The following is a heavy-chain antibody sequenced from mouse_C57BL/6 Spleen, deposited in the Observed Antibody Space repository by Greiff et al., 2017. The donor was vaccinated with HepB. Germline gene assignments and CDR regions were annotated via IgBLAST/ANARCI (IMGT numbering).Heavy chain of an antibody. D-gene: IGHD2-5*01. Sequence: VQLQQSGPELVKPGASVKISCKASGYAFSSSWMHWVKQRPGKGLEWIGRIYPGDGDTNYNGKFKGKATLTADKSSSTAYMQLSSLTSEDSAVYYCAGWPPYCNNDGYFDVWGTGTTVTVSS. J-gene: IGHJ1*03. CDR1: GYAFSSSW. V-gene: IGHV1-82*01. CDR3: AGWPPYCNNDGYFDV. CDR2: IYPGDGDT.